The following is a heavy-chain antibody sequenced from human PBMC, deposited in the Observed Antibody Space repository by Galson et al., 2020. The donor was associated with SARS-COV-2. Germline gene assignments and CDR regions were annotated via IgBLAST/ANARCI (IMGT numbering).Heavy chain of an antibody. CDR1: GGSISSGSYS. Sequence: SETLSLTCTVSGGSISSGSYSWRWIRQPAGKGLEWIVRIHTTGSTNYNPSPKSRVTISVDTSKNQFSLRLSSVTAADTAVYYCARSHDSSGNAFDIWGQGTMVTVSS. V-gene: IGHV4-61*02. J-gene: IGHJ3*02. CDR3: ARSHDSSGNAFDI. CDR2: IHTTGST. D-gene: IGHD3-22*01.